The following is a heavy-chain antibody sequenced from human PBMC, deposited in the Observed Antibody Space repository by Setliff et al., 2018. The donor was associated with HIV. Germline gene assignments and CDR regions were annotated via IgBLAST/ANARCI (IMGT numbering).Heavy chain of an antibody. J-gene: IGHJ3*02. CDR3: ATSAESGFGIHWGVFNI. V-gene: IGHV4-39*01. CDR2: IYSSGST. D-gene: IGHD3-10*01. CDR1: GGSTSTSGYY. Sequence: PSENLSLTCTVSGGSTSTSGYYWGWIRQPPGKGREWSGSIYSSGSTYYNPSLKSRVTISVDTSKNQFSLKLKSVTAADTAVYYCATSAESGFGIHWGVFNIWGQGTRVTVSS.